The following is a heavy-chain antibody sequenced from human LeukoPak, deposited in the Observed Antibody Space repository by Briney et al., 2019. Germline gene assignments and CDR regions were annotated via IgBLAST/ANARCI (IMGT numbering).Heavy chain of an antibody. Sequence: GASVKVSCKASGYTFTNYDINWLRQATGQGLEWMGWMNPNSDDTGYAQKFQGRVTMTRNTSISTAYMELSSLTSDDTAVYYCARVGWGYYYYMDVWGKGTTVTVSS. D-gene: IGHD6-19*01. CDR3: ARVGWGYYYYMDV. CDR2: MNPNSDDT. J-gene: IGHJ6*03. V-gene: IGHV1-8*01. CDR1: GYTFTNYD.